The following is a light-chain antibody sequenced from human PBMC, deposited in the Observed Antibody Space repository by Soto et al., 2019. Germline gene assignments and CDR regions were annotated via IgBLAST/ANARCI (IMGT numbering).Light chain of an antibody. Sequence: DIVMTQSPLSLPVTPGEPASISCRSSQSLLHSNGYNCLDWYLQKQGQSPQLLIYLGSNRASGVPDRFSGSGSGTDFTLKISRVEAEDVGVYYCMQALQTPVTFGGGTKVEIK. CDR2: LGS. CDR1: QSLLHSNGYNC. V-gene: IGKV2-28*01. J-gene: IGKJ4*01. CDR3: MQALQTPVT.